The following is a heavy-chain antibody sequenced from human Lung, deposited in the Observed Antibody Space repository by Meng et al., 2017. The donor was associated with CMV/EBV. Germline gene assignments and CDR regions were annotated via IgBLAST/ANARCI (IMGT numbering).Heavy chain of an antibody. CDR3: ARNAYSGTYYGPGGFDL. V-gene: IGHV4-4*02. CDR1: GTSSSLNW. D-gene: IGHD3-10*01. CDR2: INHSGSI. Sequence: GTSSSLNWWSWLRQSPGEGLEFIGEINHSGSINYNPSLRTRLTISVDKSNSQFSLRLTSATAADTAVYYCARNAYSGTYYGPGGFDLWGQGIPVTVSS. J-gene: IGHJ4*02.